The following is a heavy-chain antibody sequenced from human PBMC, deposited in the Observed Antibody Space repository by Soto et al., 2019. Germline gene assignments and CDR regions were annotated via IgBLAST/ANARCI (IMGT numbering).Heavy chain of an antibody. CDR3: AQSRNLITEHAQVGDFDY. J-gene: IGHJ4*02. D-gene: IGHD3-10*01. CDR2: IYWDDDE. CDR1: GFSLTTDGEG. V-gene: IGHV2-5*02. Sequence: QISLKESGPTLVKPTETLKLTCTFSGFSLTTDGEGVGWVRQPPGEALELLAHIYWDDDERYSPSLKTRHTNKKDPPKNQLVHILTNRDPVDTYKYYCAQSRNLITEHAQVGDFDYWGQGTLVTVSS.